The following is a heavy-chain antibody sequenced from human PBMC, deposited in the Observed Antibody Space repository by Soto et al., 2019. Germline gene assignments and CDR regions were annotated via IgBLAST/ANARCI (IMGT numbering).Heavy chain of an antibody. CDR1: GFTFNNAW. V-gene: IGHV3-15*01. Sequence: LRRSCAASGFTFNNAWMSWFRQAPAERLEWVGRIKSKTEGGTTDFAVPVKARMTVSRYASTNTLKLQMYSLKTEDAAVYYCTTAPLRHYWGQGTLVTVS. CDR3: TTAPLRHY. CDR2: IKSKTEGGTT. J-gene: IGHJ4*02.